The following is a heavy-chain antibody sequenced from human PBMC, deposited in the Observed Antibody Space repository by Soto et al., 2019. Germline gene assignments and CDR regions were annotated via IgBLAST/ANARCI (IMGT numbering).Heavy chain of an antibody. J-gene: IGHJ4*02. D-gene: IGHD3-22*01. CDR1: GGTFSSYA. CDR3: AIHASSGTLYYFDY. Sequence: SVKVSCKASGGTFSSYAISWVRQAPGQGLEWMGGIIPIFGTANYAQKFQGRVTITADESTSTAYMELSSLRSEDTAVYYCAIHASSGTLYYFDYWGQGTLVTVSS. V-gene: IGHV1-69*13. CDR2: IIPIFGTA.